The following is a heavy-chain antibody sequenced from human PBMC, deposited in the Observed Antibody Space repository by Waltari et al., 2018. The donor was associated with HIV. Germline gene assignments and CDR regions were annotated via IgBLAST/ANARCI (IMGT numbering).Heavy chain of an antibody. D-gene: IGHD3-10*01. CDR1: GLPLNCAW. Sequence: EVQRVESGGDLLKPGGCLSLSCAASGLPLNCAWWSLVRQAQGKVLEWVGRIKTKGDGGATDYAAAVKGRFTISRDDSKNTVYLQMNSLKIEDTAVYYCTSEEDYGSGSHFDYWGQGTLVTVSS. CDR3: TSEEDYGSGSHFDY. J-gene: IGHJ4*02. V-gene: IGHV3-15*01. CDR2: IKTKGDGGAT.